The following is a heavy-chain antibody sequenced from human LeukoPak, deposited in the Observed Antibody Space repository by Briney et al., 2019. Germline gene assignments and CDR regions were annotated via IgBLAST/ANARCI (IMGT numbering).Heavy chain of an antibody. J-gene: IGHJ4*02. D-gene: IGHD1-1*01. Sequence: PGRSLRLSCAASGFTFTNYAMHWVRQTPGKGLEWVALISSDGSKNIYADPVKGRFTVSRDNSKNTLYLQMNSLRAEDTAGYYCVKGLVQTTMSYSVDYWGQGALVTVSS. CDR3: VKGLVQTTMSYSVDY. V-gene: IGHV3-30*18. CDR1: GFTFTNYA. CDR2: ISSDGSKN.